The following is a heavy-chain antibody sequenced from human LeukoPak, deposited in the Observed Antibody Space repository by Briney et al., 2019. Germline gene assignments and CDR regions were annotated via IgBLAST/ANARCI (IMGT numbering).Heavy chain of an antibody. CDR1: GFTFSSYG. J-gene: IGHJ4*02. Sequence: GGSLRLSCAASGFTFSSYGMNWVRQAPGKGLEWVAFIRYDGSKKYSADSVKGRFTISRDNSKNTLYLQMNSLRAEDTAVYYCAKDPRRYSRTGGYFDYWGQGTLVTVSS. V-gene: IGHV3-30*02. D-gene: IGHD6-13*01. CDR2: IRYDGSKK. CDR3: AKDPRRYSRTGGYFDY.